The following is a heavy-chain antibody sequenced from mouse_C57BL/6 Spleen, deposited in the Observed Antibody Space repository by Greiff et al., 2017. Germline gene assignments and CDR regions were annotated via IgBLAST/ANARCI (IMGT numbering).Heavy chain of an antibody. CDR1: GYTFTDYY. CDR2: IGPGSGST. J-gene: IGHJ3*01. V-gene: IGHV1-77*01. D-gene: IGHD1-1*01. CDR3: ARARDYGSAWFAY. Sequence: VMLVESGAELVKPGASVKISCKASGYTFTDYYINWVKQRPGQGLEWIGKIGPGSGSTYYNEKFQGKATLTADKSSSTAYLQLSRLTSEDSAVYFFARARDYGSAWFAYWGQGTLVTVSA.